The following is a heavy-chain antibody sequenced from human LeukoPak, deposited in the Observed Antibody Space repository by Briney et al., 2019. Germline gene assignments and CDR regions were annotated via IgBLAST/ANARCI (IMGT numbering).Heavy chain of an antibody. CDR2: ISSGSSYI. CDR3: ARDRSPGNFDY. Sequence: PGGSLRLSCAASGFTFSNEWMHWVRQAPGKGLEWVSSISSGSSYIYYADSVKGRFTISRDNAKNSLYLQMNSLRAEDTAVYYCARDRSPGNFDYWGQGTLVTVSS. V-gene: IGHV3-21*01. J-gene: IGHJ4*02. D-gene: IGHD3-10*01. CDR1: GFTFSNEW.